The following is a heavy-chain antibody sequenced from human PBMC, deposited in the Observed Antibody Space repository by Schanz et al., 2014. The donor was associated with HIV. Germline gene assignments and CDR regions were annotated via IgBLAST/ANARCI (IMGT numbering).Heavy chain of an antibody. J-gene: IGHJ4*02. CDR3: AKVAIHSSGWLPFDY. CDR2: IWHDGSNK. CDR1: GFSFSRYA. V-gene: IGHV3-33*06. D-gene: IGHD6-19*01. Sequence: VQLLDSGGGLVQPGGSLRVSCAASGFSFSRYAMNWVRQAPGKGLQWVADIWHDGSNKNYADSVKGRFTISRDNSKNTLYLQMNSLGAEDTAVYYCAKVAIHSSGWLPFDYWGQGTLVTVSS.